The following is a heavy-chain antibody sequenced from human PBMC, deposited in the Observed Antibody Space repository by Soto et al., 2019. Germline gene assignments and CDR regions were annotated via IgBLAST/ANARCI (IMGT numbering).Heavy chain of an antibody. J-gene: IGHJ5*02. CDR1: GYTFTGYY. Sequence: GASVKVSCKASGYTFTGYYMHWVGQARGQGLEWMGWINPNSGGTNYAQKFQGRVTMTRDTYISTAYMELSRLRSDDTAVYYCASYKRGSSWYENWFEPWGQGTLVNLSS. CDR2: INPNSGGT. D-gene: IGHD6-13*01. V-gene: IGHV1-2*02. CDR3: ASYKRGSSWYENWFEP.